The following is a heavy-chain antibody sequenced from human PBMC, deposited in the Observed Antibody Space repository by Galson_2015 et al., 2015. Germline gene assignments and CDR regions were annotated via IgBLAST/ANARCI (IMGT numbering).Heavy chain of an antibody. CDR2: VKQDGSEK. V-gene: IGHV3-7*03. CDR3: ARDFIAAGGLDV. D-gene: IGHD3-16*02. Sequence: SLRLSCAASGFTFSNYWMAWVRQAPGKGLEWVANVKQDGSEKHYVDSVKGRFTISRDNAKNSLYLQMNSLRAEDTAVYYCARDFIAAGGLDVWGQGTTVTVS. J-gene: IGHJ6*02. CDR1: GFTFSNYW.